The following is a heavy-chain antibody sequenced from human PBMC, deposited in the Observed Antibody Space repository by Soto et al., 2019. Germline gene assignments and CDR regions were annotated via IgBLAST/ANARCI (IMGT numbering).Heavy chain of an antibody. Sequence: PGGSLRLSCAASGFTVSSNYMSWVRQAPGKGLEWVSVIYSGGSTYYADSVKGRFTISRDNSKNTLYLQMNSPRAEDTAVYYCARDLDSSGSFDYWGQGTLVTVSS. CDR1: GFTVSSNY. D-gene: IGHD6-19*01. CDR2: IYSGGST. V-gene: IGHV3-66*01. J-gene: IGHJ4*02. CDR3: ARDLDSSGSFDY.